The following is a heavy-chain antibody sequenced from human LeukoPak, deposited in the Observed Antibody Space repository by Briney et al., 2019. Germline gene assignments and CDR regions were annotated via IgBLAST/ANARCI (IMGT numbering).Heavy chain of an antibody. D-gene: IGHD1-1*01. CDR2: ISGSGGST. CDR3: AKDQTGMNFDY. V-gene: IGHV3-23*01. J-gene: IGHJ4*02. Sequence: GRSLRLSXAASGFTFSSYAMSWVRQAPGKGLEWVSAISGSGGSTYYADSVKGRFTISRDNSKNTLYLQMNSLRAEDTAVYYCAKDQTGMNFDYWGQGTLVTVSS. CDR1: GFTFSSYA.